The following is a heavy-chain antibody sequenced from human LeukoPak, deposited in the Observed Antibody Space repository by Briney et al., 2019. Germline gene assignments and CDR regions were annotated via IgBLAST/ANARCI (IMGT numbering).Heavy chain of an antibody. V-gene: IGHV3-7*01. D-gene: IGHD5-24*01. Sequence: GGSLRLSCAASGFTFSGYWMSWVRQAPGKGLERVANIXXDGXENYYVDSVKGRFTISRDNAKNSLYLQMNSLRAEDTAVYYCARDEMATSYXXXXYGMDVWGQGTTVTVSS. CDR1: GFTFSGYW. CDR3: ARDEMATSYXXXXYGMDV. CDR2: IXXDGXEN. J-gene: IGHJ6*02.